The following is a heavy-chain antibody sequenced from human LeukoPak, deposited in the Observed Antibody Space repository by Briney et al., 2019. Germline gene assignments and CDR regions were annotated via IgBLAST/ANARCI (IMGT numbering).Heavy chain of an antibody. V-gene: IGHV3-21*06. CDR3: ARDPWGSSSF. CDR1: GFPFNTYS. Sequence: PGGSLRLSCAASGFPFNTYSMNWGRQAPGKGLEWVSSISSSSDYIHYADSLKGRFTISRDNAKNSLYLQMNSLRAEDTAVYYCARDPWGSSSFWGQGALVTVSS. D-gene: IGHD6-6*01. CDR2: ISSSSDYI. J-gene: IGHJ4*02.